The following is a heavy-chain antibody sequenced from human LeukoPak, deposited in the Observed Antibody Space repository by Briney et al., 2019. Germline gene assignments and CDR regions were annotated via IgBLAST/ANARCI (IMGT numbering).Heavy chain of an antibody. J-gene: IGHJ4*02. V-gene: IGHV3-30*18. CDR2: ISYDGSNK. Sequence: PGRSLRLSCAASGFTFSSYGMHWVRQAPGKGLEWVAVISYDGSNKYYADSVKGRLTISRDNSKNTLYLQMNSLRAEDTAVYYCAKDTTMSVYYFDYWGQGTLVTVSS. CDR3: AKDTTMSVYYFDY. CDR1: GFTFSSYG. D-gene: IGHD3-22*01.